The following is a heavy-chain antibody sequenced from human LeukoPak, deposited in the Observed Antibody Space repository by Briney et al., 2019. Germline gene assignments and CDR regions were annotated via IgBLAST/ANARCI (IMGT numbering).Heavy chain of an antibody. CDR1: GFTFTNYA. D-gene: IGHD2-21*02. CDR3: VRTAMGDFVRFPNDY. J-gene: IGHJ4*02. V-gene: IGHV3-23*01. CDR2: ISGSGSNT. Sequence: GGSLRLSCAASGFTFTNYAMTWVRQAPGKGLEWVSAISGSGSNTYYADSVKGRFTIPRDNSKNTLSLQMDSLRAEDTAVYYCVRTAMGDFVRFPNDYWGRGTLVTVSS.